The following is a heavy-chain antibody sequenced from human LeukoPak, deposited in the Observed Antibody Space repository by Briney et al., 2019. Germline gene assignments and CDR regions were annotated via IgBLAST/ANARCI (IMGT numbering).Heavy chain of an antibody. J-gene: IGHJ5*02. CDR1: GFTFSNYW. Sequence: GGSLRLSCAASGFTFSNYWMHWVRQAPGKGPVWVSRINSDGVNTSYADSVKGRFTISRDNAKNTLNLQMNSLRAEDTAVYYCARDLGQYYDTSDNWFDPWGQGTLVTVSS. D-gene: IGHD3-22*01. CDR3: ARDLGQYYDTSDNWFDP. CDR2: INSDGVNT. V-gene: IGHV3-74*01.